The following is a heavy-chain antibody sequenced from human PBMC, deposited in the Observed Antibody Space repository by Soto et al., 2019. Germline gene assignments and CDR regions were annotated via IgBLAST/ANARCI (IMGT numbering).Heavy chain of an antibody. D-gene: IGHD1-1*01. V-gene: IGHV1-8*01. Sequence: ASVKVSWKASGYALTSDDVNRVRQATGQGLEWMGWMNPNSGNTGYAQKFQGRVTMTRNTSISTAYMELSSLRSEDTAVYYCAREGLEGTRLWGQGTLVTVS. J-gene: IGHJ4*02. CDR3: AREGLEGTRL. CDR2: MNPNSGNT. CDR1: GYALTSDD.